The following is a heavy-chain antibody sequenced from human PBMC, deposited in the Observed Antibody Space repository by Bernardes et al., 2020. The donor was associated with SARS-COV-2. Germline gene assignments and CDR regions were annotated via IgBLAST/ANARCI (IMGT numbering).Heavy chain of an antibody. V-gene: IGHV3-23*01. Sequence: GGSLRLYCDDSGFTFSRHAMSWVRLAPGRGLEWVAGITGDSKKIFYADSVKGRFTISKDFSRNNAYLQMSSLTAEDTAVYYCARDYVVGDSLWYFDLWGRGTLVTVSS. J-gene: IGHJ2*01. CDR1: GFTFSRHA. D-gene: IGHD2-21*01. CDR3: ARDYVVGDSLWYFDL. CDR2: ITGDSKKI.